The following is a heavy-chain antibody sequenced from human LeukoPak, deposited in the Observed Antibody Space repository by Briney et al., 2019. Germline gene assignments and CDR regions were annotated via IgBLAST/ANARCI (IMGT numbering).Heavy chain of an antibody. CDR3: AREAREASGMDV. CDR2: IKQGGSEK. J-gene: IGHJ6*02. CDR1: GFTFSSYW. V-gene: IGHV3-7*01. Sequence: GGSLRLSCEASGFTFSSYWMSWVRQAPGKGLEWVANIKQGGSEKHYVESVRGRFTISRDDAKNSLYLQMNSLRAGDTAVYYCAREAREASGMDVWGQGTTVTASS. D-gene: IGHD1-26*01.